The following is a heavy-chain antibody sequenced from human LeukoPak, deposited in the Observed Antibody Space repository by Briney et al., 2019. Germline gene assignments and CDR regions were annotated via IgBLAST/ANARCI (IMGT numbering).Heavy chain of an antibody. Sequence: GGSLRLSCAASGFTFRSYAMSWVRQAPGKGLEWVSAITGSGGSTYYADSVKGRFTISRDNSKNTLYLQMNSLRAEDTAVYYCAKEGSGVGYYMDVWGKGTTVTVSS. V-gene: IGHV3-23*01. D-gene: IGHD6-19*01. CDR2: ITGSGGST. CDR1: GFTFRSYA. CDR3: AKEGSGVGYYMDV. J-gene: IGHJ6*03.